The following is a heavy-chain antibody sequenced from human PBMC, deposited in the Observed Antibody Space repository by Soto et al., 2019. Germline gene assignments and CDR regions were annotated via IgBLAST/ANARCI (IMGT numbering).Heavy chain of an antibody. CDR1: GDSISSSSYY. Sequence: SEILSLTCTVSGDSISSSSYYWGWIRQPPGKGLEWIGSIYYSGSTYYNPSLKSRVTISVDTSKNQFSLKLSSVTAADTAVYYCAIRALSIAARTDAFDIWGQGTMVTVSS. CDR2: IYYSGST. D-gene: IGHD6-6*01. V-gene: IGHV4-39*01. CDR3: AIRALSIAARTDAFDI. J-gene: IGHJ3*02.